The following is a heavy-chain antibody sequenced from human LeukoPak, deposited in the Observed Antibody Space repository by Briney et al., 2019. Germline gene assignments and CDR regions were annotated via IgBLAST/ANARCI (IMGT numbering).Heavy chain of an antibody. CDR2: IIPIFGTA. CDR1: GGTFSSYA. CDR3: ARGGIASRQNYYYMDV. Sequence: SVKVSGKASGGTFSSYAISWVRQAPGQGLEWMGGIIPIFGTANYAQKFQGRVTITTDESTSTAYMELSSLRSEDTAVYYCARGGIASRQNYYYMDVWGKGTTVTVSS. V-gene: IGHV1-69*05. J-gene: IGHJ6*03. D-gene: IGHD6-6*01.